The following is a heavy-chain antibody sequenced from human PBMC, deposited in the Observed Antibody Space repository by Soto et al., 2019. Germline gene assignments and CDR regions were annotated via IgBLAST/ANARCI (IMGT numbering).Heavy chain of an antibody. D-gene: IGHD5-12*01. CDR2: ISWNGGSI. V-gene: IGHV3-9*01. CDR1: AFTFDDYA. J-gene: IGHJ4*02. Sequence: GGSLRLSCAASAFTFDDYAMHWVRQAPGKGLEWVSGISWNGGSIHYADSVKGRFTISRDNARNSLYLQMNSLRGEDTALYYCAKGRHSGYDYYFDYWGQGTPVTVSS. CDR3: AKGRHSGYDYYFDY.